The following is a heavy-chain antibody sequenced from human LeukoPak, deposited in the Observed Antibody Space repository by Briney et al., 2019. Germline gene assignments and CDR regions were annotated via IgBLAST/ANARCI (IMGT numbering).Heavy chain of an antibody. CDR1: GFSFSSYG. Sequence: GGSLRPSCAASGFSFSSYGMHWVRQAPGKGLQWVSGITNSGDTTHYADSVKGRFTVSRDNSKNTLYLQMNSLRADDTAVYYCARSFGSGISKSDYYYMDVWGKGTTATISS. D-gene: IGHD3-10*01. J-gene: IGHJ6*03. V-gene: IGHV3-23*01. CDR3: ARSFGSGISKSDYYYMDV. CDR2: ITNSGDTT.